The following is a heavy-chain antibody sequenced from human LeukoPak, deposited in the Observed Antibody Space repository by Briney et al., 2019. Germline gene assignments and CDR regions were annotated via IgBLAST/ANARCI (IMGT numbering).Heavy chain of an antibody. CDR3: ARVFHDYYFDY. Sequence: GRSLRLSCATSGFTFSSYGMHWVRQAPGTGLEWVAFISYDGSNQYHADSVKGRFTISRDNSKNTLYLQMNTVRAEDTAIYYCARVFHDYYFDYWGQGTLVTVSS. V-gene: IGHV3-30*03. CDR2: ISYDGSNQ. D-gene: IGHD3-3*01. CDR1: GFTFSSYG. J-gene: IGHJ4*02.